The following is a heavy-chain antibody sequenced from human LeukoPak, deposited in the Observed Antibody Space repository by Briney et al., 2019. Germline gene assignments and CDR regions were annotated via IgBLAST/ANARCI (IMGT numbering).Heavy chain of an antibody. Sequence: PGRSLRLSCAASGFTFSSYGMHWVRQAPGKGLEWVAVISYDGSNKYYADSVKGRFTISRDNSKSTLYLQMNSLRAEDTAVYYCAKEDEDWHWGQGTLVTVSS. CDR2: ISYDGSNK. J-gene: IGHJ4*02. CDR3: AKEDEDWH. CDR1: GFTFSSYG. D-gene: IGHD2-15*01. V-gene: IGHV3-30*18.